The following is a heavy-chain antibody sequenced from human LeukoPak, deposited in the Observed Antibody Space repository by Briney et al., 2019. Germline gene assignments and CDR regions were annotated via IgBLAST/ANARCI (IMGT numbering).Heavy chain of an antibody. CDR2: IYYSGST. Sequence: PSQTLSLTCTVSGGSISSGGYYWSWIRQHPGKGLEWIGYIYYSGSTNYNPSLKSRVTISVDTSKNQFSLKLSSVTAADTAVYYCARLYSSSWYPQPNFDYWGQGTLVTVSS. CDR3: ARLYSSSWYPQPNFDY. CDR1: GGSISSGGYY. J-gene: IGHJ4*02. D-gene: IGHD6-13*01. V-gene: IGHV4-31*03.